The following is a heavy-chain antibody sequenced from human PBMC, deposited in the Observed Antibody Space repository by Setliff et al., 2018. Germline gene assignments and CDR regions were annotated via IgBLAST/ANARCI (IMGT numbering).Heavy chain of an antibody. Sequence: ASVKVSCKASGYTFSSYGISWVGQAPGQGLEWMGWISAYNGNTTYAQKFQGRGNMTTEESTSTGYMELRSLRPDDTAVYYCATSRAARYPLTGWGQGTLGTVSS. CDR1: GYTFSSYG. D-gene: IGHD6-6*01. V-gene: IGHV1-18*01. CDR2: ISAYNGNT. CDR3: ATSRAARYPLTG. J-gene: IGHJ4*02.